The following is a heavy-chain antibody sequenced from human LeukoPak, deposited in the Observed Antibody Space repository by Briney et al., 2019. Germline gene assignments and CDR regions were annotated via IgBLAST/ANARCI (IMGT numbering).Heavy chain of an antibody. J-gene: IGHJ4*02. V-gene: IGHV3-33*06. D-gene: IGHD6-19*01. CDR3: AKDRSYSSGWSEIDY. Sequence: RGSLRLSCAASGFTFSSYGMHWVRQAPGKGLEWVAVIWYDGSNKYYADSVKGRFTISRDNSKNTLYLQMNSLRAEDTAVYYCAKDRSYSSGWSEIDYWGQGTLVTVSS. CDR2: IWYDGSNK. CDR1: GFTFSSYG.